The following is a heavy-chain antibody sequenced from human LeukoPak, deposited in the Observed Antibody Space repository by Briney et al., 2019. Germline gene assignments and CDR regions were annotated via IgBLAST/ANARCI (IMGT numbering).Heavy chain of an antibody. V-gene: IGHV1-69*04. CDR2: IIPILGIA. D-gene: IGHD2-15*01. Sequence: SVKVSCKASGGTFSSYAISWVRQAPGQGLEWMGRIIPILGIANYAQKFQGRVTITADKSTSTAYMELSSLRSEDTAVYYCARAYCSGGSCYSDASDIWGQGTMVTVSS. CDR1: GGTFSSYA. J-gene: IGHJ3*02. CDR3: ARAYCSGGSCYSDASDI.